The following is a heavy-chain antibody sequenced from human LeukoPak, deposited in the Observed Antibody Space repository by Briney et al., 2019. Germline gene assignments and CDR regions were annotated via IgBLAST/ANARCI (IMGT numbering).Heavy chain of an antibody. Sequence: SETLSLTCTVSGDSLSSGNYYWTWIRQPAGKGLEWIGRIYTNGETNYNPSLKSRVTILLDTSKNHFSLKLSSVTAADTAVYYCARGLDSSSWNYYYYYMDVWGKGTTVTISS. J-gene: IGHJ6*03. CDR2: IYTNGET. CDR1: GDSLSSGNYY. V-gene: IGHV4-61*02. CDR3: ARGLDSSSWNYYYYYMDV. D-gene: IGHD6-13*01.